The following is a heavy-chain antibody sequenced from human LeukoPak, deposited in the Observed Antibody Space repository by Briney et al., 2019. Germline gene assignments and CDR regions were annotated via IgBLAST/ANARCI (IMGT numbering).Heavy chain of an antibody. CDR2: IYYSGST. CDR3: ARGGLHYNHDY. V-gene: IGHV4-59*01. Sequence: SETLSLTCTVSGGSISSYYWSWIRQPPGKGLEWIGYIYYSGSTNYNPSLKSRVTISVDTSKNQFSLKLSSVTAADTAVYYCARGGLHYNHDYWGQGTLVTVSS. CDR1: GGSISSYY. J-gene: IGHJ4*02. D-gene: IGHD5-24*01.